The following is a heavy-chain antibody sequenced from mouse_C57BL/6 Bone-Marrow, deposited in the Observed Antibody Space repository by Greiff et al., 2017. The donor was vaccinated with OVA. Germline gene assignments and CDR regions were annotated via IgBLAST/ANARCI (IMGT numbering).Heavy chain of an antibody. J-gene: IGHJ3*01. CDR1: GYTFTSYW. D-gene: IGHD1-1*01. Sequence: QVQLQQPGAELVRPGTSVKLSCKASGYTFTSYWMHWVKQRPGQGLEWIGVIDPSDSYTNYNQKFKGKATLTVDPSSSTAYMQLSSLTSEDSAVYYCARSLIYYYGSPWFAYWGQGTLVTVSA. CDR2: IDPSDSYT. V-gene: IGHV1-59*01. CDR3: ARSLIYYYGSPWFAY.